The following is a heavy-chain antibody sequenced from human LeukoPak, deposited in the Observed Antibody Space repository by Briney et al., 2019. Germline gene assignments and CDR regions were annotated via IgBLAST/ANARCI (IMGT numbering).Heavy chain of an antibody. Sequence: ASVKVSCKASGYSFTDYFIHWVRQAPGQGLEWMGRIDPDSGGTSYAQKFQGRVTMTRDTSISTAYMELSRLRSDDTAVYYCAREYYDSSGRKHAFDIWGQGTMVTVSS. CDR3: AREYYDSSGRKHAFDI. CDR2: IDPDSGGT. CDR1: GYSFTDYF. J-gene: IGHJ3*02. V-gene: IGHV1-2*02. D-gene: IGHD3-22*01.